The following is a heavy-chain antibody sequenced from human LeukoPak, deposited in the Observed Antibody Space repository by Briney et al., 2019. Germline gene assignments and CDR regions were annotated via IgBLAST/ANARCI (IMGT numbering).Heavy chain of an antibody. V-gene: IGHV3-66*01. CDR2: IHSTGGT. J-gene: IGHJ3*02. CDR1: GLTHSVNY. D-gene: IGHD5-24*01. Sequence: TGGSLRLSCAASGLTHSVNYMSWVRHARGRALVWVSAIHSTGGTFYTDSVKGRFTISRDNSKNTLFLQMNTLRAEDTAVYYCQGWRPLGALDNWGQGTMVTVSS. CDR3: QGWRPLGALDN.